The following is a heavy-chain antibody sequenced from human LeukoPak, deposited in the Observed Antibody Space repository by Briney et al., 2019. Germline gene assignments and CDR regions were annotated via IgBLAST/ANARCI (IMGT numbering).Heavy chain of an antibody. V-gene: IGHV3-23*01. CDR2: ISGSGGST. J-gene: IGHJ3*02. D-gene: IGHD3-10*01. Sequence: PGGSLRLSCAASGFTFSSYAMSWVRQAPGKGLEWVSAISGSGGSTYYADSVKGRFTISRDNSKNTLYLQMNSLRAEDTAVYYCAKDRLLWFGELFGSVGAFDIWGQGTMVTVSS. CDR3: AKDRLLWFGELFGSVGAFDI. CDR1: GFTFSSYA.